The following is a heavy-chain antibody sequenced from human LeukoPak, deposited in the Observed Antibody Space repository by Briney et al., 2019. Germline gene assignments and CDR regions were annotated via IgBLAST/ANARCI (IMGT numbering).Heavy chain of an antibody. CDR1: GYTFTSYG. Sequence: ASVKVSCTASGYTFTSYGISWVRQAPGQGLEWMGWISAYNGNTNYAQKFQGRVTMTRDTSISTAYMELSRLRSDDTAVYYCARDDDCSGGSCYSYGMDVWGQGTTVTVSS. CDR3: ARDDDCSGGSCYSYGMDV. CDR2: ISAYNGNT. D-gene: IGHD2-15*01. V-gene: IGHV1-18*01. J-gene: IGHJ6*02.